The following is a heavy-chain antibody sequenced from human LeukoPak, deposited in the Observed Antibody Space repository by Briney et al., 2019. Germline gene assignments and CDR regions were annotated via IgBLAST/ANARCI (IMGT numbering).Heavy chain of an antibody. D-gene: IGHD6-13*01. CDR2: IKQDGSEQ. CDR3: ARLGGQQLDGRFDP. J-gene: IGHJ5*02. CDR1: GFTFSNYW. V-gene: IGHV3-7*03. Sequence: PGGSLRLSRAASGFTFSNYWMSWVRQAPGKGLEWVANIKQDGSEQYYVDSVKGRFTISRDNAKNSLYLQMNSLRAEDTAVYYCARLGGQQLDGRFDPWGQGTLVTVSS.